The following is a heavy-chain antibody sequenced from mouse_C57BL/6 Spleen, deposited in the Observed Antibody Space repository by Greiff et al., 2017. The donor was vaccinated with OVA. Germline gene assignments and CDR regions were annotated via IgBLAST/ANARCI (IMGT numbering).Heavy chain of an antibody. Sequence: EVKLQESGGGLVKPGGSLKLSCAASGFTFSDYGMHWVRQAPEKGLEWVAYISSGSSTIYYADTVKGRFTISRDNAKNTLFLQMTSLRSEDTAMYYCARLYYYGSLDYWGQGTTLTVSS. D-gene: IGHD1-1*01. CDR2: ISSGSSTI. J-gene: IGHJ2*01. CDR1: GFTFSDYG. V-gene: IGHV5-17*01. CDR3: ARLYYYGSLDY.